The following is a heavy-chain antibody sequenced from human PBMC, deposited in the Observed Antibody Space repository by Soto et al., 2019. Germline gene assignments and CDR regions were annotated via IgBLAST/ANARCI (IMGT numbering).Heavy chain of an antibody. D-gene: IGHD6-13*01. V-gene: IGHV4-4*07. Sequence: XETLSLTCTVSGCSISSYYWSWIRQPAGKGLEWIGRIYTSGSTNYNPSLKSRVTMSVDTSKNQFSLKLSSVTAADTAVYYCARGGAAAATVYYYYYGMDVWGQGNTVTVSS. CDR2: IYTSGST. CDR1: GCSISSYY. CDR3: ARGGAAAATVYYYYYGMDV. J-gene: IGHJ6*02.